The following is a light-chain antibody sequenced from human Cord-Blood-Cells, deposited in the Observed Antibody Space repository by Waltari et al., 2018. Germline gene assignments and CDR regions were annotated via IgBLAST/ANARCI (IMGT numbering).Light chain of an antibody. CDR3: CSYAGSYTWV. Sequence: QSALTQPRSVSGSPGQSVTISCTGTSSDVGGYNYVSCYQQHPGKAPKLMIYDVSKRPSGFPDRFSCSKSGNTASLTISGLQAEDEADYYCCSYAGSYTWVFGGGTKLTVL. CDR2: DVS. CDR1: SSDVGGYNY. J-gene: IGLJ3*02. V-gene: IGLV2-11*01.